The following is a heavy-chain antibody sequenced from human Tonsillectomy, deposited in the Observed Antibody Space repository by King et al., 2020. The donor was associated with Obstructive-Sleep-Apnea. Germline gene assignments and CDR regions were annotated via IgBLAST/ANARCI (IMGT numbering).Heavy chain of an antibody. J-gene: IGHJ4*02. D-gene: IGHD6-19*01. Sequence: QLQESGPGLVKPSETLSLTCTVSGGSISSSSYYWGWIRQPPGKGLEWIGSIYYSGSTYYNPSLKSRVTTSVDTSKTQFALKLSSVTAADTAVYYCARLAVAGLYFDYWGQGTLVTVSS. V-gene: IGHV4-39*06. CDR1: GGSISSSSYY. CDR2: IYYSGST. CDR3: ARLAVAGLYFDY.